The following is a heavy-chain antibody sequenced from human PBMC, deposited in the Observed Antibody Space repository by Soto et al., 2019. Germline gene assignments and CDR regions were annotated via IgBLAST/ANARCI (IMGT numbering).Heavy chain of an antibody. V-gene: IGHV3-48*04. CDR2: ISSSSSTI. CDR1: GFTFSSYS. D-gene: IGHD2-15*01. CDR3: ARAQDIVVVVAATRDNYYYYGMDV. Sequence: GGSLRLSCAASGFTFSSYSMNWVRQAPGKGLEWVSYISSSSSTIYYADSVEGRFTISRDNAKNSLYLQMNSLRAEDTAVYYCARAQDIVVVVAATRDNYYYYGMDVWGQGTTVTVSS. J-gene: IGHJ6*02.